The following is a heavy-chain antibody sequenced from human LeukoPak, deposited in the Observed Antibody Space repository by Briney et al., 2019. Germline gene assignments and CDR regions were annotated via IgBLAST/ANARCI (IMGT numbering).Heavy chain of an antibody. J-gene: IGHJ4*02. D-gene: IGHD5-18*01. CDR2: IYYSGST. CDR1: GGSISSYY. CDR3: ARRDVDTAMVGY. V-gene: IGHV4-59*04. Sequence: PSETLSLTCTVSGGSISSYYWRWIRQPPGKGLEWIGSIYYSGSTYYNPSLKSRVTIYTSKNQFSLKLSSVTAADTAVYYCARRDVDTAMVGYWGQGTLVTVSS.